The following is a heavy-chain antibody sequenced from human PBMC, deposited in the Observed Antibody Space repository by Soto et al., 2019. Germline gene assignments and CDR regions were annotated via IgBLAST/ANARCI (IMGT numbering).Heavy chain of an antibody. D-gene: IGHD3-9*01. CDR3: VRDRDWAFDI. Sequence: PXVSLRLSFAASGYALRDYSMNWVRQAPGKGLEWVSYTGTRRKYTFYADSVRGRFTISRDDARNSVYLQLNSLRDEDTAVYYCVRDRDWAFDIWGQGTMVTVSS. V-gene: IGHV3-48*02. CDR2: TGTRRKYT. CDR1: GYALRDYS. J-gene: IGHJ3*02.